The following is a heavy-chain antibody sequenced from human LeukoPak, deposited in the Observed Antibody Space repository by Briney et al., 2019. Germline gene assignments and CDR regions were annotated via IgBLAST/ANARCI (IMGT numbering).Heavy chain of an antibody. CDR1: GFGVSNTY. D-gene: IGHD6-6*01. V-gene: IGHV3-53*04. CDR2: IYSGDSGVST. CDR3: ARSAARLRYYYAMDV. J-gene: IGHJ6*02. Sequence: PGGSLRLSCAASGFGVSNTYMSWVRQAPGKGLEWVSVIYSGDSGVSTYYADSVKGRFTISRHNSKNTLYLQMSSLRAEDTAVYFCARSAARLRYYYAMDVWGQGTTVTVCS.